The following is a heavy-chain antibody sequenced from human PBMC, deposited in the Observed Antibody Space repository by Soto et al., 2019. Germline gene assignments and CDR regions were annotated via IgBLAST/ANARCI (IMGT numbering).Heavy chain of an antibody. J-gene: IGHJ4*02. D-gene: IGHD6-6*01. V-gene: IGHV3-33*01. Sequence: HPGGSLRLSCVASGSTFRNFGMHWVRQAPGKGLEWVAVISNDENIKQYADSVRGRFAIARDNSKNTLYLQVTSLRAEDTAIYYCARGLRSVLDYWGQGALVTVSS. CDR3: ARGLRSVLDY. CDR2: ISNDENIK. CDR1: GSTFRNFG.